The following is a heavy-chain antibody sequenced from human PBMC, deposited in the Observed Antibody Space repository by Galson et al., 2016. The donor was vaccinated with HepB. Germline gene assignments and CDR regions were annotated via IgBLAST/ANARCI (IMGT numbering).Heavy chain of an antibody. J-gene: IGHJ6*02. V-gene: IGHV4-39*07. CDR2: LYYSGST. D-gene: IGHD6-6*01. Sequence: LSLTCTVSGGSISSSSYFWGWIRQPPGKGLEWIGNLYYSGSTYYSPSLKGRVTISVDTSKNQFSLKLSSVTVADTAVYYCARCGRSSAYYYYGMDVWGQGTTVIVSS. CDR3: ARCGRSSAYYYYGMDV. CDR1: GGSISSSSYF.